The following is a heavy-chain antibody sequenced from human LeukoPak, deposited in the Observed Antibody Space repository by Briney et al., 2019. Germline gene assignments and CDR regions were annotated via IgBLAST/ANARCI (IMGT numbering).Heavy chain of an antibody. J-gene: IGHJ6*02. V-gene: IGHV4-34*01. CDR2: INHSGST. D-gene: IGHD3-10*01. CDR1: GGSFSGYY. Sequence: NPSETLSLTCAVYGGSFSGYYWSWIRQPPGKGLEWIGEINHSGSTNYNPSLKSRVTISVDTSKNQFSLKLSSVTAADTAVYYCARAGAYYYYGMDVWGQGTTVTVSS. CDR3: ARAGAYYYYGMDV.